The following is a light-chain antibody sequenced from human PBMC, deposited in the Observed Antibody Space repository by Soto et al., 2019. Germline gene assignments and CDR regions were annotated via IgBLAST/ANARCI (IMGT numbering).Light chain of an antibody. J-gene: IGKJ5*01. CDR2: DAS. CDR1: QSFSNY. CDR3: QQRSNWIT. V-gene: IGKV3-11*01. Sequence: EIGLTQSPATLSLSPGERATLSCRASQSFSNYLAWYQQKPGQAPRLLIYDASKRATGIPARFSGSGSGTDFTLTISSLEPEDFAIYYCQQRSNWITFGQGTRLEIK.